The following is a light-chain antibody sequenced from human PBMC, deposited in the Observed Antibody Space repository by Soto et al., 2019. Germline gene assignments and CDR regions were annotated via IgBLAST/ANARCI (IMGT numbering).Light chain of an antibody. CDR1: SSDVGGYNY. CDR3: RSYTSSSNLAV. J-gene: IGLJ1*01. Sequence: QSALTQPASVSGSPGQSITISCTGTSSDVGGYNYVSWYHHHPGKAPKLMIYNVSNRPSGVSNRFSGSKSGNTASLTISGLQAEDEADYYCRSYTSSSNLAVFGTGTKLTVL. CDR2: NVS. V-gene: IGLV2-14*03.